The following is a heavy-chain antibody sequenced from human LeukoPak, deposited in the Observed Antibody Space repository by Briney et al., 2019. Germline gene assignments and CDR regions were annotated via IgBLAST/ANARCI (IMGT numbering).Heavy chain of an antibody. V-gene: IGHV4-34*01. Sequence: SETLSLTCAVYGGSFSGYFWSWIRQPPGKGLEWIGEINHSGSTNYNPSLKSRVSISLDTSKNRFSLKLSSVTAADTAVYYCARGRWFDPWGQGTLVTVSS. CDR3: ARGRWFDP. CDR1: GGSFSGYF. J-gene: IGHJ5*02. CDR2: INHSGST.